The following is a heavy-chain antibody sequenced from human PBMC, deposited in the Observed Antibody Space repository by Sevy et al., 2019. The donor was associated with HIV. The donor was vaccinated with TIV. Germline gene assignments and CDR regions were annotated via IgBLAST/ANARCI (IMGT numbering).Heavy chain of an antibody. CDR1: GGSISSGGYY. CDR2: IYYSGST. D-gene: IGHD3-3*01. V-gene: IGHV4-31*03. CDR3: ARGVRFYNWFDP. J-gene: IGHJ5*02. Sequence: SETLSLTCTVSGGSISSGGYYWSWIRQHPGKGLEWIGYIYYSGSTYYNPSLKSRVTISVDTSKNQFSLKLSSVTAADTAVYYCARGVRFYNWFDPWGQGILVTVSS.